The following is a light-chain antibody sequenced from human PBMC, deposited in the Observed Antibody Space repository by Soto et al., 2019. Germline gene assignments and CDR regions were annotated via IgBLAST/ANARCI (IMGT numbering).Light chain of an antibody. CDR3: CSYTTSSTLV. Sequence: QSVLTQPASVSGSPGQSIGISCDGTSSDIGTYNHVSWYQQHPGKAPQLIIYEVINRPSGLCSRFSGSKSGNTASLTIYGLQGEDEADYFCCSYTTSSTLVCGTGAKLTVL. CDR1: SSDIGTYNH. V-gene: IGLV2-14*01. CDR2: EVI. J-gene: IGLJ1*01.